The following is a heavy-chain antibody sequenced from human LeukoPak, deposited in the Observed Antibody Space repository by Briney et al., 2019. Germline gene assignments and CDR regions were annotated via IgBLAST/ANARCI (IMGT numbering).Heavy chain of an antibody. D-gene: IGHD1-1*01. J-gene: IGHJ3*02. CDR1: GGTFSSYA. V-gene: IGHV1-69*13. CDR3: AGPTNDAFDI. Sequence: ASVKVSCKASGGTFSSYAISWVRQAPGQGLEWMGGIIPIFGTANYAQKFQGRVTITADESTSTAYMELSSLRSEDTAVYYCAGPTNDAFDIWGQGTMVTVSS. CDR2: IIPIFGTA.